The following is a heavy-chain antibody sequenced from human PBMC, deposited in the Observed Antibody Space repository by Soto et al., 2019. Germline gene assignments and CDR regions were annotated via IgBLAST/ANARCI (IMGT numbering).Heavy chain of an antibody. CDR2: ISSSSSTI. CDR1: GFTFSSYS. CDR3: ERKIVVVPDMAMYV. Sequence: EVQLVESGGGLVQPGGSLRLSCAASGFTFSSYSMNWVRQAPGKGLEWVSYISSSSSTIYYADSVKGRFTISRDNAKNSLYLQMNSLRVEDTAVYYCERKIVVVPDMAMYVWGKGTTVTVSS. J-gene: IGHJ6*03. V-gene: IGHV3-48*01. D-gene: IGHD2-2*01.